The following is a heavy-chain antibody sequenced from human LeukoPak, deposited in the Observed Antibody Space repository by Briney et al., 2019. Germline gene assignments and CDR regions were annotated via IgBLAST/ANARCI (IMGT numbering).Heavy chain of an antibody. CDR2: INNDGSDT. CDR3: ARDGILGSHDC. D-gene: IGHD3-3*02. CDR1: GFTFSSYA. Sequence: GGSLRLSCAAPGFTFSSYAMSWVRQAPGKGLEWVSRINNDGSDTAYADSVKGRFTISRDNARNMLYLQMNSLRAEDTAVYYCARDGILGSHDCWGQGTLVTVSS. V-gene: IGHV3-74*01. J-gene: IGHJ4*02.